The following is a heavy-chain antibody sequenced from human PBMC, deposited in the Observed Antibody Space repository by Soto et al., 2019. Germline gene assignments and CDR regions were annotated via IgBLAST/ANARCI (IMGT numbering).Heavy chain of an antibody. CDR2: IKSKTDGGTT. Sequence: GGSLRLSCAASGFTFSNAWMSWVRQAPGKGLEWVGRIKSKTDGGTTDYAAPVKGRFTISRDDSKNTLYLQMNSLKTEDTAVYYCTPDPLTLEWLSRPGGNWFDPWGQGTLVTVAS. V-gene: IGHV3-15*01. J-gene: IGHJ5*02. CDR1: GFTFSNAW. D-gene: IGHD3-3*01. CDR3: TPDPLTLEWLSRPGGNWFDP.